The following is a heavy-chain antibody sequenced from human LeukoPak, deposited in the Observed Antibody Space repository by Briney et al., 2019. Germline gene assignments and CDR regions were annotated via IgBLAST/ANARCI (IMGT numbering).Heavy chain of an antibody. Sequence: GGSLRLSCAASGFIFRNYVMRWVRQAPGKRLAWVSTITTTGGSTDYADSVKGRFTISRDNSKNTLFLQMSSLRAEDTAAYYCAKHYGSGTYYNYFDFWGQGTLVSVSS. CDR1: GFIFRNYV. J-gene: IGHJ4*02. CDR2: ITTTGGST. D-gene: IGHD3-10*01. CDR3: AKHYGSGTYYNYFDF. V-gene: IGHV3-23*01.